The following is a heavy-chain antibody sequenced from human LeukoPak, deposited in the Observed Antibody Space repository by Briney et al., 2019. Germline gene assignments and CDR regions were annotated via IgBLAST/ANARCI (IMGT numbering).Heavy chain of an antibody. CDR2: IYYSGST. CDR3: ARVDPYGMDV. Sequence: SETLSLACTVSGGSISSSSYYWGWIRQPPGKGLEWIGSIYYSGSTYYNPSLKSRVTISVDTSKNQFSLKLSSVTAADTAVYYCARVDPYGMDVWGQGTTVTVSS. V-gene: IGHV4-39*07. CDR1: GGSISSSSYY. J-gene: IGHJ6*02.